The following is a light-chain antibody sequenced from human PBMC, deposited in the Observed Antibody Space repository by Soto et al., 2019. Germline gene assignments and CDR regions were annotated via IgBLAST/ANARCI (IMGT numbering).Light chain of an antibody. CDR1: SSDIGGHNY. V-gene: IGLV2-14*01. Sequence: QSVLTQPASVSGSPGQSITVSCTGTSSDIGGHNYVSWYQQHPGKVLKLIIYEVSNRPSGVSNRFSGSKSGNTASLTVSVLQAEDEADYYCSSYTTTSPVVFGGGTKVTVL. J-gene: IGLJ3*02. CDR3: SSYTTTSPVV. CDR2: EVS.